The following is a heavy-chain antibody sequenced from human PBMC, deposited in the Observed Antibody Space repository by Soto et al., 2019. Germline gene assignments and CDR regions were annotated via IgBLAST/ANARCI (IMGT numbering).Heavy chain of an antibody. J-gene: IGHJ6*02. D-gene: IGHD5-12*01. CDR1: GFSVSSNY. CDR2: IYINGST. V-gene: IGHV3-53*01. Sequence: VGSLRLSCAASGFSVSSNYTSWVRQAPGEGLEWVEIIYINGSTDYADSVQGRFSVSRDIYKNTLFPQMNNLRAEDTAVYFCSGDPSGYDEGDWYHGVDVWGQGTTVTVSS. CDR3: SGDPSGYDEGDWYHGVDV.